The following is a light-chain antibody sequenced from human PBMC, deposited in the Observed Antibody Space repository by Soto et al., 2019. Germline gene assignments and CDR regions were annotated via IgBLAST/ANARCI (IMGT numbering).Light chain of an antibody. CDR2: AAS. Sequence: EIVMTQSPATLSVSPGERATPSCRASQSVSSYYLAWYQQKPGQAPRLLIYAASSRATDIPDRFSGGGSGTDFTLTISRLEPEDFAVYYCQQCGSSPWTFGQGTKVDIK. J-gene: IGKJ1*01. V-gene: IGKV3-20*01. CDR3: QQCGSSPWT. CDR1: QSVSSYY.